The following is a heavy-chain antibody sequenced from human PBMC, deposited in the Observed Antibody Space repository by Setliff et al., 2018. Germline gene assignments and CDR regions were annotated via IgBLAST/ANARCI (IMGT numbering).Heavy chain of an antibody. Sequence: PSETLSLTCIVSGESIDSVATGNHYWNWIRQPAGKGPEWIGHIYTSWSSNYNPSLKSRVTMSIDTSKNQFSLNLSSVTAADTAVYYCARVTGFLYIDVWGKGTTVT. CDR1: GESIDSVATGNHY. J-gene: IGHJ6*03. V-gene: IGHV4-61*09. CDR2: IYTSWSS. CDR3: ARVTGFLYIDV. D-gene: IGHD3-3*01.